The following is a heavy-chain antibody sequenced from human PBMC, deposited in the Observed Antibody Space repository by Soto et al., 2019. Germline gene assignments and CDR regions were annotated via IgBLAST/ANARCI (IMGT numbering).Heavy chain of an antibody. V-gene: IGHV3-30-3*01. CDR3: ARSLRQQLVLLQRINYGMDV. CDR1: GFTFSSYA. Sequence: GGSLRLSCAASGFTFSSYAMHWVRQAPGKGLEWVAVISYDGSNKYYADSVKGRFTISRDNSKNTLYLQMNSLRAEDTAVYYSARSLRQQLVLLQRINYGMDVWGQGTTVTVSS. CDR2: ISYDGSNK. J-gene: IGHJ6*02. D-gene: IGHD6-13*01.